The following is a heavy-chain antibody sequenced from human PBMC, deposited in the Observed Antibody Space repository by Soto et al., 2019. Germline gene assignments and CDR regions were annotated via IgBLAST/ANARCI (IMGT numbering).Heavy chain of an antibody. D-gene: IGHD2-21*02. V-gene: IGHV3-23*01. CDR2: ISATGGGT. CDR1: GFKFSNYA. J-gene: IGHJ4*02. Sequence: VGSLRLSCAASGFKFSNYAMSWVRHSPGKGLEWVSLISATGGGTYYADSVKGRFTISRDNSHNTLYLQVHSLTAEDTAVYYCAKDRRAGRNYDFYFEFWGQGAQVTVSS. CDR3: AKDRRAGRNYDFYFEF.